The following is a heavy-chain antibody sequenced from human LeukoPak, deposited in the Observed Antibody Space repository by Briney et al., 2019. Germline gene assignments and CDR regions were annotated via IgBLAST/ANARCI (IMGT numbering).Heavy chain of an antibody. CDR3: ARGGGSGWYMLYYFDY. CDR1: GGSISSGSYY. CDR2: IYTSGST. V-gene: IGHV4-61*02. D-gene: IGHD6-19*01. J-gene: IGHJ4*02. Sequence: PSETLSLTCTVSGGSISSGSYYWGWIRQPAGMGLEWIGRIYTSGSTNYNPSLKSRVTMSVDTSKNQFSLKLSFVTAADTAVYYCARGGGSGWYMLYYFDYWGQGTLVTVSS.